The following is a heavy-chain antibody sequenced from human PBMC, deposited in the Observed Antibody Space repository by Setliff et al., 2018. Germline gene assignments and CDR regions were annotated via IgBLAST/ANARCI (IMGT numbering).Heavy chain of an antibody. Sequence: PGGSLRLSCAASGFSFSDYYMMWIRQAPGKGLEWVSAISGSGGSTYYADSVKGRFTISRENSNNALYLQMNSLRAEDTAIYYCAKGGYSGSQDFDYWGQGTLVTVSS. V-gene: IGHV3-23*01. CDR2: ISGSGGST. J-gene: IGHJ4*02. D-gene: IGHD1-26*01. CDR1: GFSFSDYY. CDR3: AKGGYSGSQDFDY.